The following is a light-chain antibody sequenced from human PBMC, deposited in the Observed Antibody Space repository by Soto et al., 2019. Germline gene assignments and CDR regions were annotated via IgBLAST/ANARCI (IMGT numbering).Light chain of an antibody. CDR2: EVT. V-gene: IGLV2-18*02. CDR3: TSFTDSSTLV. Sequence: QSALTQPPSASGSPGQSVTISCTGTSSDVGSYNRVSWYQQPPGTAPKLIIYEVTNRPSGVPDRFSGSKSGNTASLTISGLQAEEEADYYCTSFTDSSTLVFGGGTKLTVL. CDR1: SSDVGSYNR. J-gene: IGLJ2*01.